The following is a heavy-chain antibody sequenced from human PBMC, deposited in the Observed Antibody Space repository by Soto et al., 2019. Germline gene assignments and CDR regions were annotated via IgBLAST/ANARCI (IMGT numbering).Heavy chain of an antibody. Sequence: SETLSLTCTVSGGSISSGGYYWSWIRQHPGKGLEWIGYIYYSGSTYYNPSLKSRVTISVDTSKNQFSLKLSSVTAADTAVYYCARVPILSGRQRGGAFDIWGQGTMVTVSS. V-gene: IGHV4-31*03. D-gene: IGHD2-15*01. J-gene: IGHJ3*02. CDR3: ARVPILSGRQRGGAFDI. CDR2: IYYSGST. CDR1: GGSISSGGYY.